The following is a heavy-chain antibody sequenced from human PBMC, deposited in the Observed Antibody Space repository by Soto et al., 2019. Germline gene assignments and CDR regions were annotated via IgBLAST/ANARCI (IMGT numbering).Heavy chain of an antibody. V-gene: IGHV1-46*01. J-gene: IGHJ6*02. CDR1: GYTFTSYA. Sequence: GASVKVSCKASGYTFTSYAMHWVRQAPGQGLEWMGIINPSGGSTSYAQKFQGRVTMTRDTSTSTVYMELSSLRSEDTAVYYCARVAGYCSSASCHGYYYYGMDVWGQGTTVTVSS. D-gene: IGHD2-2*01. CDR2: INPSGGST. CDR3: ARVAGYCSSASCHGYYYYGMDV.